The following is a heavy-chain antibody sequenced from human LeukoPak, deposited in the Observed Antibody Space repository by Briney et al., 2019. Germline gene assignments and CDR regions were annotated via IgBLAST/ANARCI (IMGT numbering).Heavy chain of an antibody. Sequence: ASVKVSCKVSGYTFTSYAMNWVRQAPGQGLEWMGWINTNTGNPTYAQGFTGRFVFSLDTSVSTAYLQISSLKAEDTAVYYCASHPYYDYVWGSYRYFDYWGQGTLVTVSS. CDR2: INTNTGNP. CDR3: ASHPYYDYVWGSYRYFDY. D-gene: IGHD3-16*02. J-gene: IGHJ4*02. V-gene: IGHV7-4-1*02. CDR1: GYTFTSYA.